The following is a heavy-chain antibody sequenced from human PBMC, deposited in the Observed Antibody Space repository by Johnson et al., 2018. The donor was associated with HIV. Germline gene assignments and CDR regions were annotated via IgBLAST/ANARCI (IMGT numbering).Heavy chain of an antibody. CDR2: ISYDGSNK. Sequence: QVQLVESGGGVVQPGRSLRLSCAASGFTFSSYAMHWVRQAPGKGLECVAVISYDGSNKYYADSVKGRFTISRDNSKNTLSLQMNSLRAEDSAVYYCARDQGIATRFASAFDIWGQGTMVTVSS. CDR1: GFTFSSYA. J-gene: IGHJ3*02. D-gene: IGHD6-13*01. CDR3: ARDQGIATRFASAFDI. V-gene: IGHV3-30*04.